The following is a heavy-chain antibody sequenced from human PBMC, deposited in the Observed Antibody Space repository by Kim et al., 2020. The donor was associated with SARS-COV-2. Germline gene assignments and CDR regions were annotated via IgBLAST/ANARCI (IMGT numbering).Heavy chain of an antibody. CDR1: GFTFSNYG. J-gene: IGHJ4*02. CDR2: IRASGGTT. Sequence: GGSLRLSCVASGFTFSNYGSNWVRQAPGKGLEWVATIRASGGTTYYADSVKGRFTISRDNSKNTLYLQMNSLRAEDTAVYYCAKEKVKGSFNFEYWGQGTLV. D-gene: IGHD6-6*01. V-gene: IGHV3-23*01. CDR3: AKEKVKGSFNFEY.